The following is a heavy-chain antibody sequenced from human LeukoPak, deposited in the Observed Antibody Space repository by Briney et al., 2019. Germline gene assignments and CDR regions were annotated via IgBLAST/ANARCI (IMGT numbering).Heavy chain of an antibody. Sequence: GASVKVSCKASGYTFTGYYMHWVRQAPGQGLEWMGWINPNSGGTNYAQKIQGRVTMTRDTSISTAYMELSRLRSDDTAVYYCARDFTTDYGDNGWGQGTLVTVSS. CDR1: GYTFTGYY. V-gene: IGHV1-2*02. CDR2: INPNSGGT. CDR3: ARDFTTDYGDNG. J-gene: IGHJ4*02. D-gene: IGHD4-17*01.